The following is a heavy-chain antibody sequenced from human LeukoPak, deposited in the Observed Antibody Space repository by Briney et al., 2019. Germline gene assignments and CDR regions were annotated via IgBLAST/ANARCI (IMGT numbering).Heavy chain of an antibody. D-gene: IGHD3-10*02. Sequence: GGTLRLSCAASGFTFSSYGMSWIRQAPGKGLEWVSYISSSGSTIYYADSVKGRFTISRDNAKNSLYLQMNSLRAEDTAVYYCAELGITMIGGVWGKGTTVTISS. J-gene: IGHJ6*04. V-gene: IGHV3-48*04. CDR2: ISSSGSTI. CDR1: GFTFSSYG. CDR3: AELGITMIGGV.